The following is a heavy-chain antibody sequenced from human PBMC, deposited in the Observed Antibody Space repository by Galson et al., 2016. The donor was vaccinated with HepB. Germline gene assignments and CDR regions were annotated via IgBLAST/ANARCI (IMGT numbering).Heavy chain of an antibody. CDR2: ISTYDGDT. V-gene: IGHV1-18*01. CDR3: ARDWYCSAGSCYDAFDI. Sequence: SVKVSCKASGYTFTSYGISWVRQAPGQGLEWMGWISTYDGDTNYAQNLQGRVTMTPDTSTTTAYMELRSLRSDDTAMYYCARDWYCSAGSCYDAFDIWGQGTMVTVSS. CDR1: GYTFTSYG. J-gene: IGHJ3*02. D-gene: IGHD2-15*01.